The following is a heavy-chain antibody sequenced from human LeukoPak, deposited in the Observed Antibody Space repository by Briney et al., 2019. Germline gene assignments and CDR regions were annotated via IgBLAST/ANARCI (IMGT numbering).Heavy chain of an antibody. Sequence: GGSLRLSCAASGFTFYDYAMHWVRQAPGKGLEWVSGISWNSGSIGYADSVKGRFTISRDNAKNSLYLQMNSLRAEDTALYYCAKDIATGNRLYYFDYWGQGTLVTVSS. CDR1: GFTFYDYA. V-gene: IGHV3-9*01. CDR2: ISWNSGSI. J-gene: IGHJ4*02. D-gene: IGHD1-14*01. CDR3: AKDIATGNRLYYFDY.